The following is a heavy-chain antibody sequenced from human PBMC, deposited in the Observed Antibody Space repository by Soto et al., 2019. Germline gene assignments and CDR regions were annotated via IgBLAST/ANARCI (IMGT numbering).Heavy chain of an antibody. D-gene: IGHD6-19*01. CDR1: GYTFTGYG. V-gene: IGHV1-18*01. CDR3: ARDLPAVAGTWWFDP. Sequence: ASVKVSCKASGYTFTGYGISWVRQAPGQGLEWMGWISAYNGNTNYAQKLQGRVTMTTDPSTSKAYMELRSLRSDDTAVYYCARDLPAVAGTWWFDPRGQGSLVTGSS. J-gene: IGHJ5*02. CDR2: ISAYNGNT.